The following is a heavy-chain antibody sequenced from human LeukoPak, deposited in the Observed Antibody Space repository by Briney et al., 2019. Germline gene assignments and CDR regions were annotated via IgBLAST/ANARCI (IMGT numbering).Heavy chain of an antibody. CDR1: GFTLSNYG. D-gene: IGHD6-13*01. V-gene: IGHV3-33*01. Sequence: SGGSLRLSCVASGFTLSNYGMHWVRQAPGKGLEWVAVIWYDGSNKYYADSVKGRFTISRDNSKNTLYLQMNSLRAEDTAVYYCARWAAAVDYWGQGTLVTVSS. J-gene: IGHJ4*02. CDR2: IWYDGSNK. CDR3: ARWAAAVDY.